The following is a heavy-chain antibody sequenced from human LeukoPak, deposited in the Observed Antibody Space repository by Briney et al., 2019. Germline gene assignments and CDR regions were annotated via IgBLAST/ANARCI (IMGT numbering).Heavy chain of an antibody. D-gene: IGHD2-21*01. V-gene: IGHV6-1*01. CDR1: GDSVSSNSAA. CDR3: CHSLSGRTGAFDI. J-gene: IGHJ3*02. CDR2: TYYRSKWYN. Sequence: SQTLSLTCAISGDSVSSNSAAWNWIRQSPSRGVEWLGRTYYRSKWYNDYAVSVKGRITINPDTSKNQFSLQLDSVTPEDTAVYYCCHSLSGRTGAFDIWGRGTVVTVSS.